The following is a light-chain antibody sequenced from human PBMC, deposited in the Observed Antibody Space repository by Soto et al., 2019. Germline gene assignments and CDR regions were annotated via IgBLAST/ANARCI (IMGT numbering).Light chain of an antibody. Sequence: AIQMTQSPSSLSASVGDRVTNTCRASQGIRNDLGWYQQKPGKAPKLLIYAASSLQSGVPSRFSGSGSGTDFTLTISSLQPEDFATYYCLQDYNYPSWTFGQGTKVDIK. CDR2: AAS. V-gene: IGKV1-6*01. J-gene: IGKJ1*01. CDR3: LQDYNYPSWT. CDR1: QGIRND.